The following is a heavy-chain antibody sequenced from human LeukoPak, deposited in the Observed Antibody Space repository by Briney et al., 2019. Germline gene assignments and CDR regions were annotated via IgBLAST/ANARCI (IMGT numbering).Heavy chain of an antibody. J-gene: IGHJ4*02. CDR3: ARGRYSDY. CDR2: INHSGST. Sequence: SETLSLSCAVYGGTFSGYYLSWIRQPPGKGLEWIGEINHSGSTNYNPSLKSRVTISVDTSKHQFSLKLSSVTAADTAVYYCARGRYSDYWGQGTLVTVSS. CDR1: GGTFSGYY. V-gene: IGHV4-34*01. D-gene: IGHD3-16*02.